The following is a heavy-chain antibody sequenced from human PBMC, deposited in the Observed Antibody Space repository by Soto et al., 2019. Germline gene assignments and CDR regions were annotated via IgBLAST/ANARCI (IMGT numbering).Heavy chain of an antibody. Sequence: GGSLRLSCAASGFTFSSYGMHWVRQAPGKGLEWVAVISYDGSNKYYADSVKGRFTISRDNSKNTLYLQMNSLRAEDTAVYYCAKDSDDSSGYYPSNNYYYGMDVWGQGTTVTVSS. V-gene: IGHV3-30*18. CDR1: GFTFSSYG. CDR3: AKDSDDSSGYYPSNNYYYGMDV. J-gene: IGHJ6*02. CDR2: ISYDGSNK. D-gene: IGHD3-22*01.